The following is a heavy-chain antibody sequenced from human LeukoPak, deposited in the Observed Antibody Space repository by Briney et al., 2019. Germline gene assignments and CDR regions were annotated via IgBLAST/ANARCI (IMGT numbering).Heavy chain of an antibody. D-gene: IGHD6-19*01. J-gene: IGHJ4*02. CDR3: ARVAQWNFDY. V-gene: IGHV3-21*01. CDR2: ISSSSSYI. CDR1: GFTFSSYS. Sequence: GGSLRLSCAASGFTFSSYSMNWVRQAPGKGLEWVSSISSSSSYIYYADSVKGRFTVSRDNAKNSLYLQMNSLRAEDTAVYYCARVAQWNFDYWGQGTLVTVSS.